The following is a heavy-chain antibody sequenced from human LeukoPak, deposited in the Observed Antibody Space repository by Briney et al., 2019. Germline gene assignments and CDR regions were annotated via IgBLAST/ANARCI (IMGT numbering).Heavy chain of an antibody. D-gene: IGHD6-19*01. V-gene: IGHV3-74*01. CDR3: ARVNSGLYYYYGMDV. CDR1: GFTFSSYW. J-gene: IGHJ6*02. Sequence: GGSLRLSCAASGFTFSSYWTHWVRQAPGKGLVWVSRINSDGSSTSYADSVKGRFTISRDNAKNTLYLQMNSLRAEDTAVYYCARVNSGLYYYYGMDVWGQGTTVTVSS. CDR2: INSDGSST.